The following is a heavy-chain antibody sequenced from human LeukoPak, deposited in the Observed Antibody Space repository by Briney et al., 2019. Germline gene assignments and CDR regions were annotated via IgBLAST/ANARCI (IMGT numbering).Heavy chain of an antibody. Sequence: PSETLSLTCAVYGGSFSGYYWSWIRQPPGKGLEWIGEINHSGSTNYNPSLKSRVTISVDTSKNQFSLKLSSVTAADTAVYYCARVGPLWRRGCYFDYWGQGTLVTVSS. V-gene: IGHV4-34*01. J-gene: IGHJ4*02. D-gene: IGHD3/OR15-3a*01. CDR2: INHSGST. CDR1: GGSFSGYY. CDR3: ARVGPLWRRGCYFDY.